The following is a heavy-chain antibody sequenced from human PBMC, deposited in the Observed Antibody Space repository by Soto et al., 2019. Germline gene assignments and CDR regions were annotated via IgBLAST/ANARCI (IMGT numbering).Heavy chain of an antibody. Sequence: SETLSLTCTVSGGSISSYYWSWIRQPPGKGLEWIGYIYYSGSTNYNPSLKSRVTISVDTSKNQFSLKLSSVTAADTAVYYCARDHFGYSSSWYGMDVWGHGTTVTVPS. V-gene: IGHV4-59*01. D-gene: IGHD6-13*01. CDR2: IYYSGST. CDR3: ARDHFGYSSSWYGMDV. CDR1: GGSISSYY. J-gene: IGHJ6*02.